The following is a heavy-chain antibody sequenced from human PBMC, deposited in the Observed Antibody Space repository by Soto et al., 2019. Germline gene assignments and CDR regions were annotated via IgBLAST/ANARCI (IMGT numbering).Heavy chain of an antibody. Sequence: EVQLLESGGGLVQPGVSLILSCAASGFTFSSYAMSWVRQAPGKGLEWVSAISGSGGSTYYADSVKGRFTISRDNSKNTLYLQMNSLRAEDTAVYYCAKDGSDCSSTSCYGPINYWYFDLWGRGTLVNVSS. V-gene: IGHV3-23*01. CDR1: GFTFSSYA. D-gene: IGHD2-2*01. J-gene: IGHJ2*01. CDR3: AKDGSDCSSTSCYGPINYWYFDL. CDR2: ISGSGGST.